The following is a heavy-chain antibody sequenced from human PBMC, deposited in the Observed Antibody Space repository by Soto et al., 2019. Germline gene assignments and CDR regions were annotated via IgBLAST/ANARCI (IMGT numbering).Heavy chain of an antibody. D-gene: IGHD6-6*01. CDR3: AGGSSSGQN. CDR2: INPNSGGT. V-gene: IGHV1-2*02. J-gene: IGHJ4*02. CDR1: VYTFSSDA. Sequence: ASGKVSLKASVYTFSSDAMHWLRQAPGQGLEWIVWINPNSGGTNYAQKFQGRVTITRDTSISTAYMELSRLRSDDTAVYYCAGGSSSGQNWGQGTLVTVSS.